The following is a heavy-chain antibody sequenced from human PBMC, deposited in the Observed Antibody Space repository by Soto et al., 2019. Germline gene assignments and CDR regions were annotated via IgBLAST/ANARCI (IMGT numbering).Heavy chain of an antibody. J-gene: IGHJ4*02. CDR1: GYTFTNYY. CDR3: ARESQSSGWSSFDY. Sequence: QVQLVQSGAEVKKPGASVKVSCKASGYTFTNYYIHWVRQAPGQGLEWMGMINPSGGSTSYTRRFQGRVTLTRDTSTSTVYMELSSLRSEDTAVYCCARESQSSGWSSFDYWGQGTLVTVSS. CDR2: INPSGGST. V-gene: IGHV1-46*01. D-gene: IGHD6-19*01.